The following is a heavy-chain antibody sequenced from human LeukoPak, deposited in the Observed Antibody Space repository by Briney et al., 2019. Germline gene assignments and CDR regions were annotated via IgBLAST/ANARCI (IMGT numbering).Heavy chain of an antibody. D-gene: IGHD3-10*01. J-gene: IGHJ6*04. CDR2: ISSSSSYI. CDR1: GFTCSSYS. CDR3: ARVGSNMVRGPYGMDV. V-gene: IGHV3-21*01. Sequence: GGSLRLSCAASGFTCSSYSMNWVRQAPGKGLEWVSSISSSSSYIYYADSVKGRLTISRDNAKNSLYLQMNSLGAEDTAVYYCARVGSNMVRGPYGMDVWGKGTTVTVSS.